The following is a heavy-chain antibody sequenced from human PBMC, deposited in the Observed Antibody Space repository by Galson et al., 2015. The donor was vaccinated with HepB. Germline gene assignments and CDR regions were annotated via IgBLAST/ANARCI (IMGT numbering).Heavy chain of an antibody. J-gene: IGHJ3*02. CDR2: ISYDGSNK. D-gene: IGHD3-3*01. CDR1: GFTFSSYG. CDR3: AKALQAPPNYDHGPGI. V-gene: IGHV3-30*18. Sequence: SLRLSCAASGFTFSSYGMHWVRQAPGKGLEWVAVISYDGSNKYYADSVKGRFTISRDNSKNTLYLQMNSLRAKDTAVYYCAKALQAPPNYDHGPGIWGQGTMLTVSS.